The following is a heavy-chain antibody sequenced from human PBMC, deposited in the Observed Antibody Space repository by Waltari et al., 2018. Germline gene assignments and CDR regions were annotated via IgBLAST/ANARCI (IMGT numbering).Heavy chain of an antibody. CDR3: ARDQAAAGTVDY. CDR1: GFTFSSYS. J-gene: IGHJ4*02. Sequence: EVQLVESGGGLVKPGGSLRLSCAASGFTFSSYSMNWVRQAPGKGLEWVSSISSSSSYIYYADSVKGRFTISRDNAKNSLYLQMNSLRAEDTAVYYCARDQAAAGTVDYWGQGTLVTVSS. CDR2: ISSSSSYI. D-gene: IGHD6-13*01. V-gene: IGHV3-21*01.